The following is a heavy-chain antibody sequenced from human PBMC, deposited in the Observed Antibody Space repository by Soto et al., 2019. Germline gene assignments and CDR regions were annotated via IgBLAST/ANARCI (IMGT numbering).Heavy chain of an antibody. CDR3: DSVPGIQTLDY. J-gene: IGHJ4*02. D-gene: IGHD5-18*01. CDR1: GGSFSGYY. CDR2: INHSGST. Sequence: QVQLQQWGAGLLKPSETLSLTCAVYGGSFSGYYWSWIRQPPGKGLEWIGEINHSGSTNYNPSLKGRVSVPVDTPKNQSSLKLRSVTAADTAVYYCDSVPGIQTLDYWGQGTLVTVSS. V-gene: IGHV4-34*01.